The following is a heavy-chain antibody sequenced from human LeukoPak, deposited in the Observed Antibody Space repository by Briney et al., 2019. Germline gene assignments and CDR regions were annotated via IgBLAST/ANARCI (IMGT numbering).Heavy chain of an antibody. CDR2: ISGSGGST. Sequence: GGSLRLSCAASGFTFSSYGMSWVRQAPGKGLEWVSAISGSGGSTYYADSVKGRFTISRDNSKNTLYLQMNILRAEDTAVYYCAKAIVVVPAAGIDYWGQGTLVTVSS. D-gene: IGHD2-2*01. CDR1: GFTFSSYG. CDR3: AKAIVVVPAAGIDY. V-gene: IGHV3-23*01. J-gene: IGHJ4*02.